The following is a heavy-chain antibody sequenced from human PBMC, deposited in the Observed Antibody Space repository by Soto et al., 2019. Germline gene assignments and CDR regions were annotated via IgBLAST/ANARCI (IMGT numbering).Heavy chain of an antibody. Sequence: GGSLRLSCAASGFTFSSYGMHWVRQAPGKGLEWVAVIWYDGSNKYYADSVKGRFTISRDNSKNTLYLQMNSLRAEDTAVYYCARENSRDGYNSGGTLGYFDYWGQGTLVTVSS. CDR3: ARENSRDGYNSGGTLGYFDY. V-gene: IGHV3-33*01. D-gene: IGHD5-12*01. CDR2: IWYDGSNK. J-gene: IGHJ4*02. CDR1: GFTFSSYG.